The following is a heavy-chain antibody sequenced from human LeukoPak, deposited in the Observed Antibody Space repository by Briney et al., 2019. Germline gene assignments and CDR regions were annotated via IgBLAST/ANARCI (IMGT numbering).Heavy chain of an antibody. Sequence: GGSLRLSCAASGFTFSSYGMHWVRQAPGKGLEWVSAISGSGGSTYYADSVKGRFTISRDNSKNTLYLQMNSLRAEDTAVYYCAKEYSSGWYVGPFDYWGQGTLVTVSS. CDR3: AKEYSSGWYVGPFDY. J-gene: IGHJ4*02. CDR1: GFTFSSYG. V-gene: IGHV3-23*01. CDR2: ISGSGGST. D-gene: IGHD6-19*01.